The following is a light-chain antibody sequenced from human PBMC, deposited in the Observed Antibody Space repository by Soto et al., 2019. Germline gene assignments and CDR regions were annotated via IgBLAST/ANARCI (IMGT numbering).Light chain of an antibody. Sequence: DIQMTQSPSTLSASVGDRVIIVCRASQSISSWLAWYQQKPGKAPKPLIYDASSLESGAPSRFSGSASGTEFTLTISSLQPDDFATYYCQQYNSYPWTVGQGTKVDIK. V-gene: IGKV1-5*02. CDR3: QQYNSYPWT. CDR2: DAS. J-gene: IGKJ1*01. CDR1: QSISSW.